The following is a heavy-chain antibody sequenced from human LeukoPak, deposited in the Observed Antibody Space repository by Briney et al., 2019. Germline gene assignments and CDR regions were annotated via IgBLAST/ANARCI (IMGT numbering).Heavy chain of an antibody. J-gene: IGHJ4*02. V-gene: IGHV1-2*02. D-gene: IGHD3-16*01. Sequence: EASVKVSCKASGYTFTGYYMHWVRQAPGQGLEWMGWINPNSGGTNYAQKFQGRVTMTRDTSISTAYMELSRLRSDDTAVYYCARGLSDSTFGEGDPYYFDYWGQGTLVTVSS. CDR1: GYTFTGYY. CDR3: ARGLSDSTFGEGDPYYFDY. CDR2: INPNSGGT.